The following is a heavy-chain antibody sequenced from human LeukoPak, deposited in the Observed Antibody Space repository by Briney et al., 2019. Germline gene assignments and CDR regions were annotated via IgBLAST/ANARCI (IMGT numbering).Heavy chain of an antibody. J-gene: IGHJ4*02. D-gene: IGHD3-10*01. V-gene: IGHV1-3*01. CDR1: GYTFTSYA. CDR2: INAGNGNT. CDR3: AREIMVRGSSYDY. Sequence: ASVKVSCKASGYTFTSYAMHWVRQAPGQRLEWMGWINAGNGNTKYSQKFQGRVTITRDTSASTAYMELSSLRSEDTAVYYCAREIMVRGSSYDYWGQGTLVTVSS.